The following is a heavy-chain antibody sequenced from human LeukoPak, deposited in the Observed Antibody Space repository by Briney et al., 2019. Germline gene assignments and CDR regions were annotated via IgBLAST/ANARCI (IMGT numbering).Heavy chain of an antibody. CDR2: INPNSGGT. Sequence: ASVKVSCKASGYTFTGYYMHWVRQAPGQGLEWMGWINPNSGGTNYAQKFQGRVTMTRDTTISTAYMELSRLRSDDTAVYYCASTAAAGYSWFDPWGQGTLVTVSS. V-gene: IGHV1-2*02. J-gene: IGHJ5*02. CDR3: ASTAAAGYSWFDP. D-gene: IGHD6-13*01. CDR1: GYTFTGYY.